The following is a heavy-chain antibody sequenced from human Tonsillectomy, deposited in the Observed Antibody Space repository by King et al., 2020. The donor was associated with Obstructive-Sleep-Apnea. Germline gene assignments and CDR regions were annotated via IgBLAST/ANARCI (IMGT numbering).Heavy chain of an antibody. CDR1: VFTFSSYA. J-gene: IGHJ3*02. CDR3: AKEQSTVGGNGAFDS. Sequence: VQLVESGGGLVQPGGSLRLACAASVFTFSSYAISWVRPAPGKGLEWVSAIGGSGSSTYYADSVKGRFTISRDNSKNTLYLQMNSLRAGDTALYYCAKEQSTVGGNGAFDSGGQGTMVTVSS. CDR2: IGGSGSST. V-gene: IGHV3-23*04. D-gene: IGHD6-19*01.